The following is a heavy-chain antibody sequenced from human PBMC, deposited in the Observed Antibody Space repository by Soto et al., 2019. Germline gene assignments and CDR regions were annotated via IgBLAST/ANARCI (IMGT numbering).Heavy chain of an antibody. CDR3: ASSGGYGFWSGYPYYFDY. CDR1: GGSFSGYY. J-gene: IGHJ4*01. CDR2: INHSGST. D-gene: IGHD3-3*01. Sequence: SETLSLTCVVYGGSFSGYYWNWIRQPPGKGLEWIGEINHSGSTNYSPSLKSRVTLSVDTSKNQFSLKLHSVTAADTAVYYCASSGGYGFWSGYPYYFDYWGQGTLVTVSS. V-gene: IGHV4-34*01.